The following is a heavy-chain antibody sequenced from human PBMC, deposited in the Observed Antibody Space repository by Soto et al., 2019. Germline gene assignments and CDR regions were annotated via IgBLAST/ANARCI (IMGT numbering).Heavy chain of an antibody. CDR1: GYTFNSYG. J-gene: IGHJ4*02. D-gene: IGHD2-15*01. CDR3: ARSFYCSAGSCYSDY. Sequence: QVQLVQSGAELKKPGASVKVSCKASGYTFNSYGVSWVRQAPVQGLEWMGWVSAYTGNTKYVKELQDRITMTTDTSTSTAYMELRSLRSDDTAIYYCARSFYCSAGSCYSDYWGQGTLVTVSS. V-gene: IGHV1-18*01. CDR2: VSAYTGNT.